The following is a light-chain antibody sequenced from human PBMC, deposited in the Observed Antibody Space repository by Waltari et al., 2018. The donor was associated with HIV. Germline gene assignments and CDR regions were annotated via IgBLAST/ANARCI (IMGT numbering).Light chain of an antibody. J-gene: IGLJ3*02. V-gene: IGLV3-21*02. Sequence: SYVLTQPPSVSVAPGQTAKITCAGNSIGTKSVNWYQQKPGQAPVLVVYDDIARPSGIPERFSGSNSGNTATLTISRVEAGDEADYYCQVWDSSSDHWVFGGGTKLTVL. CDR2: DDI. CDR1: SIGTKS. CDR3: QVWDSSSDHWV.